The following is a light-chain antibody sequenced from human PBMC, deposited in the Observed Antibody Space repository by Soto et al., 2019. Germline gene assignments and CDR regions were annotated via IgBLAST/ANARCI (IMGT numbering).Light chain of an antibody. CDR3: QQYYSPPWT. J-gene: IGKJ1*01. V-gene: IGKV4-1*01. CDR2: WAS. CDR1: QSVLFSSNNKNY. Sequence: DIVMTQSPDSLAVSLGERATINCKSSQSVLFSSNNKNYLAWYQQKPGQSPKLLIYWASTRESGVPDRFSGSGSGTDFTLTISSLQAADVAVYFWQQYYSPPWTFGPGTKV.